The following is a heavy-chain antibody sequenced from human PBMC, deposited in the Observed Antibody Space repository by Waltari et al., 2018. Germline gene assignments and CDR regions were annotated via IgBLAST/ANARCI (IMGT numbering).Heavy chain of an antibody. CDR3: ARELAWAGYYGLDY. CDR1: GFTCRDYW. J-gene: IGHJ4*02. Sequence: EVQLVESGGGLVQPGGSLRLSCAASGFTCRDYWMHWVRQVPGKGLVWVSRIHKDGTITSYADSVRGRFAISRDNAKNTVYLHMNSLRAEDTALYFCARELAWAGYYGLDYWGQGTLVTVSS. CDR2: IHKDGTIT. V-gene: IGHV3-74*01. D-gene: IGHD3-9*01.